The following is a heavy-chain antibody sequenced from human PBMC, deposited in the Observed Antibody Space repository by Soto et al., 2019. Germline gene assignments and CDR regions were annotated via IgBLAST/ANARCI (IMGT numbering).Heavy chain of an antibody. CDR1: GYSFTSHW. Sequence: GESLKISCKGSGYSFTSHWIGWVRQMPGKGLEWMGIIYPGDSDTRYSPSFQGQVTISADKSINTAYLQWSSLKASDTPIYYCARPSPESDGSDVWGQGTMVTVSS. CDR2: IYPGDSDT. CDR3: ARPSPESDGSDV. D-gene: IGHD3-10*01. V-gene: IGHV5-51*01. J-gene: IGHJ3*01.